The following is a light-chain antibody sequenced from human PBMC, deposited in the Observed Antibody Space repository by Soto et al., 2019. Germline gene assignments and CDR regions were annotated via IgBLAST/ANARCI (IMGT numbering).Light chain of an antibody. J-gene: IGKJ1*01. V-gene: IGKV3-20*01. Sequence: IVLTQSPGTLSLSPGERATLSCRASQSVSSNKLAWYQQKPGQAPRLLIYGASGRATGIPDRFSGSGSGTDFTLTIGRLEPEDFAVYYCQVFDGSLWTFGQGTKVDIK. CDR3: QVFDGSLWT. CDR1: QSVSSNK. CDR2: GAS.